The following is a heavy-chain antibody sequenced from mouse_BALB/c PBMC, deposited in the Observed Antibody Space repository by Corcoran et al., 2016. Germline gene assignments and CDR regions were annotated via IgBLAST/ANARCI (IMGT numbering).Heavy chain of an antibody. Sequence: QIQWVQCGPELKKPGETVKISCKASGYTFTNYGMNWVKQAPGKGLKWMGWINTYTGEPTYADDFKGRFAFSLETSASTAYLQINNLKNEDTATYFCAREPYAMDYWGQGTSVTVSS. D-gene: IGHD6-1*01. CDR3: AREPYAMDY. CDR1: GYTFTNYG. V-gene: IGHV9-3-1*01. CDR2: INTYTGEP. J-gene: IGHJ4*01.